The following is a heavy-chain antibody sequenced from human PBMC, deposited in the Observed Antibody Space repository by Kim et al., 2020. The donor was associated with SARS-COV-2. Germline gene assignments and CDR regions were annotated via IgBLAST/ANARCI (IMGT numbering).Heavy chain of an antibody. D-gene: IGHD5-12*01. CDR3: ARRDIVATIDY. CDR2: IYYSGST. V-gene: IGHV4-39*01. J-gene: IGHJ4*02. CDR1: GGSISSSSYY. Sequence: SETLSLTCTVSGGSISSSSYYWGWIRQPPGKGLEWIGSIYYSGSTYYNPSLKSRVTISVDTSKNQFSLKLSSVTAADTAVYYCARRDIVATIDYWGQGTLVTVSS.